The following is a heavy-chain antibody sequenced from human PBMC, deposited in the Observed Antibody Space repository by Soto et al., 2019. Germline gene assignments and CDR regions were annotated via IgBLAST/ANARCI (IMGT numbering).Heavy chain of an antibody. D-gene: IGHD5-12*01. CDR2: INPNSGGT. J-gene: IGHJ3*02. CDR3: AIDYHSGYADAFDI. Sequence: QVPLVQSGAEVKKPGASVKVSCKASGYTFTGYYMHWVRQAPGQGLEWMGWINPNSGGTNYAQKFQGWVTMTRDTSISTAYMELSRLRSDDTAVYYCAIDYHSGYADAFDIWGQGTMVTVSS. CDR1: GYTFTGYY. V-gene: IGHV1-2*04.